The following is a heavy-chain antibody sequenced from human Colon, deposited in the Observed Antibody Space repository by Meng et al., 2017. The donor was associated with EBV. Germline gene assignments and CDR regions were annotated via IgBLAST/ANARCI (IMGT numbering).Heavy chain of an antibody. CDR3: VRSSAWVRTGFDP. CDR2: IGHSGFT. J-gene: IGHJ5*02. V-gene: IGHV4-39*01. CDR1: GGSISTSGYY. Sequence: QSQLQESGPGLVKPPXXLXLPCRVSGGSISTSGYYWGWIRQPPGKGLEWIGSIGHSGFTYYTPSLKSRVAVSLDTSKSQFSLMLTSVTAADTAVYYCVRSSAWVRTGFDPWGQGTLVTVSS. D-gene: IGHD6-19*01.